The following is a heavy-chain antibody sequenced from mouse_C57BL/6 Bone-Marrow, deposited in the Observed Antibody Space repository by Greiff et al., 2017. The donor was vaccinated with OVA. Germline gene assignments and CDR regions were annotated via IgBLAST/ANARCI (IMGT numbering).Heavy chain of an antibody. CDR3: ARDPYGYDVVLFAG. CDR1: GYSITSGYY. Sequence: EVQLQEPGPGLVKPSQSLSLTCSVTGYSITSGYYWNWIRKFQGNKLEWMGYIRYDGSNNYNPSLKNRISITRATSTNQFFLKLNSVTTEDTATYYCARDPYGYDVVLFAGWGKGTMVTVSA. CDR2: IRYDGSN. J-gene: IGHJ3*01. V-gene: IGHV3-6*01. D-gene: IGHD2-2*01.